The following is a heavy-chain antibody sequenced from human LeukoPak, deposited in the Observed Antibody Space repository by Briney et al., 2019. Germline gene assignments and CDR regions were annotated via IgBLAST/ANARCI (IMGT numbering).Heavy chain of an antibody. CDR2: INPNSGGT. CDR3: ASAYRNYGSGSYYNGFDP. Sequence: GASVKVSCKASGYTFTGYYMHWVRQAPAQGLDWMGRINPNSGGTNYAQNFQGRVTMTRDTSISPAYMELSRLRSDDTAVYYCASAYRNYGSGSYYNGFDPWGQGTLVTVSS. V-gene: IGHV1-2*06. D-gene: IGHD3-10*01. CDR1: GYTFTGYY. J-gene: IGHJ5*02.